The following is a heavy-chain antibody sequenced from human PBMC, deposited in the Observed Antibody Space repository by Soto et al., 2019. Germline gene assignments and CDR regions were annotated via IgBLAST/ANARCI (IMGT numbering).Heavy chain of an antibody. CDR2: IDPSDSYT. Sequence: GESLKISCKGSGYSFTSYWISWVRQMPGKGLEWMGRIDPSDSYTNYSPSFQGHVTISADKSISTAYLQWSSLKASDTAMYYCARHEFYCSSTSCYYFWFDPWGQGTLVTVSS. D-gene: IGHD2-2*01. CDR1: GYSFTSYW. V-gene: IGHV5-10-1*01. CDR3: ARHEFYCSSTSCYYFWFDP. J-gene: IGHJ5*02.